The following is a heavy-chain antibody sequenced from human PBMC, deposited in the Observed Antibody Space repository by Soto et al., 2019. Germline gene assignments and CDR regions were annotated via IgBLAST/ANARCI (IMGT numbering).Heavy chain of an antibody. CDR3: ARRSYYYDSSGYSN. V-gene: IGHV5-51*01. D-gene: IGHD3-22*01. CDR2: IYPGDSDT. CDR1: GYSFTSYW. Sequence: GASLKICCKASGYSFTSYWIAWGRQMPGKGLEWMGIIYPGDSDTRYSPSFQGQVTISADKSITTAYLQWSSLKASDTAMYYCARRSYYYDSSGYSNWGQGTLVTVSS. J-gene: IGHJ4*02.